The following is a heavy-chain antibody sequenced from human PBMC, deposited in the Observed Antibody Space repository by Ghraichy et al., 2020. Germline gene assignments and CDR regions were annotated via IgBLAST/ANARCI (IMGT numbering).Heavy chain of an antibody. V-gene: IGHV1-3*01. CDR3: AREVVLMVYAVRTDAFDI. Sequence: ASVKVSCKASGYTFTSYAMHWVRQAPGQRLEWMGWINAGNGNTKYSQKFQGRVTITRDTSASTAYMELSSLRSEDTAVYYCAREVVLMVYAVRTDAFDIWGQGTMVTVSS. D-gene: IGHD2-8*01. CDR1: GYTFTSYA. CDR2: INAGNGNT. J-gene: IGHJ3*02.